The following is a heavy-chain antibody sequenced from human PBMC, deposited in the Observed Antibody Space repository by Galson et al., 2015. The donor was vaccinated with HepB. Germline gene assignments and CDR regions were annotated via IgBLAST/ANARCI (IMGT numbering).Heavy chain of an antibody. Sequence: SLRLSCAASGFTLSSHGMSWVRQAPGQGLEWVSAISGSGGTTYYADSVKGRFTTSRDNSKNTLYMEMNSLRAEDTAVYYCANPIRNWNVRLWGQGTLVTVSS. CDR3: ANPIRNWNVRL. V-gene: IGHV3-23*01. D-gene: IGHD1-1*01. CDR2: ISGSGGTT. J-gene: IGHJ4*02. CDR1: GFTLSSHG.